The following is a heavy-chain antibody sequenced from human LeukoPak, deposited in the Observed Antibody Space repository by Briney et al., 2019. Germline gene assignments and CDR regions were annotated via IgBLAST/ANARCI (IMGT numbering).Heavy chain of an antibody. D-gene: IGHD2-15*01. V-gene: IGHV1-24*01. Sequence: ASVKVSCKVSGYTLTELSMHWVRQAPGKGLEWMGGFDPEDGETIYAQKFQGRVTMTEDTSTDTAYMELSSLRSEDTAVYYCATEGTPLPGYCSGGSCYSGALDIWGQGTMVTVSS. CDR3: ATEGTPLPGYCSGGSCYSGALDI. CDR2: FDPEDGET. CDR1: GYTLTELS. J-gene: IGHJ3*02.